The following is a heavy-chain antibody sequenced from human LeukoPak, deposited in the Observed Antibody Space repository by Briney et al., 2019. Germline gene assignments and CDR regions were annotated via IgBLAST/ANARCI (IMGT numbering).Heavy chain of an antibody. CDR2: MNPNSGNT. CDR3: ARGLTASNYYDFWSGYYTHYYYYGMDV. J-gene: IGHJ6*02. Sequence: ASVKVSCKASGYTFTGYDINWVRQATGQGLEWMGWMNPNSGNTGYAQKFQGRVTMTRNTSISTAYMELSSLRSEDTAVYYCARGLTASNYYDFWSGYYTHYYYYGMDVWGQGTTVTVSS. D-gene: IGHD3-3*01. V-gene: IGHV1-8*01. CDR1: GYTFTGYD.